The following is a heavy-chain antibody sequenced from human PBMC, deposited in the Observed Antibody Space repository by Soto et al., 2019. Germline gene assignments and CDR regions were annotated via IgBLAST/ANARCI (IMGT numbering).Heavy chain of an antibody. CDR3: ARTYYYDSSGFDY. V-gene: IGHV4-59*01. J-gene: IGHJ4*02. CDR2: IYYSGST. D-gene: IGHD3-22*01. Sequence: PSETLSLTCTVSGGSISSYYWSWIRQPPGKGLEWIGYIYYSGSTNYNPSLKSRVTISVDTSKNQFSLKLSSVTAADTAVYYCARTYYYDSSGFDYWGQGTLVTVSS. CDR1: GGSISSYY.